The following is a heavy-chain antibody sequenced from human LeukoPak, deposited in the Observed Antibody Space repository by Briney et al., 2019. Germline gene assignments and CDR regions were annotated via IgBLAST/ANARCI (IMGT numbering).Heavy chain of an antibody. Sequence: GGSLRLSCAAAGFTFSTYCMHWVRQAPGRGLEWVAVIWYDGTNKYYGDSVKGRFTISRDNSKNTLYLQMNSLRAEDTAVYYCARAVGPFDYWGQGTLVTVSS. CDR2: IWYDGTNK. CDR1: GFTFSTYC. V-gene: IGHV3-33*08. J-gene: IGHJ4*02. CDR3: ARAVGPFDY.